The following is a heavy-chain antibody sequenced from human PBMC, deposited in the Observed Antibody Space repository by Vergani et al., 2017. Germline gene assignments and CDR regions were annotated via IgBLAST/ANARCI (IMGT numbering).Heavy chain of an antibody. Sequence: WVLSISSCSSYIYYADSVKGRFTISRDNAKNSLYLQMNSLRAEDTAVYYCAREPSCSGGSCSSLDYWGQGTLVTVSS. CDR2: ISSCSSYI. V-gene: IGHV3-21*01. CDR3: AREPSCSGGSCSSLDY. D-gene: IGHD2-15*01. J-gene: IGHJ4*02.